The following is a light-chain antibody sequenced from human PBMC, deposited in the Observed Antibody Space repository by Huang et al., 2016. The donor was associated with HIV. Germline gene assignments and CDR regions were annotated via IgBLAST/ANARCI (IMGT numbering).Light chain of an antibody. CDR1: QRVTHNY. V-gene: IGKV3D-20*01. CDR2: DAS. Sequence: EIVLTQSPGTLNLSPGERATLSCRASQRVTHNYWAWYQQSPGLAPRLLIYDASNRAPGIPDRFMGSGSGTDFTLTISRLEPEDFAVYYCQQYGSSPGTFGQGTKLEIK. CDR3: QQYGSSPGT. J-gene: IGKJ1*01.